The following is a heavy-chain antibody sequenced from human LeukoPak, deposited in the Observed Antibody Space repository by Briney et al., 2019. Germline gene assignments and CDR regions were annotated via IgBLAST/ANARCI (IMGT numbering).Heavy chain of an antibody. Sequence: EWIGYIYHSGSTYYNPSLKSRVTISVDTSKNQFSLMLNSVTAADTAMYYCARRGTGRWFDPWGQGTLVTVSS. V-gene: IGHV4-31*02. CDR2: IYHSGST. J-gene: IGHJ5*02. D-gene: IGHD3-10*01. CDR3: ARRGTGRWFDP.